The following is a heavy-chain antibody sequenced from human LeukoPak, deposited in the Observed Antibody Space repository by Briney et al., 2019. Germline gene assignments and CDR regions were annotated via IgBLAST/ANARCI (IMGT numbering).Heavy chain of an antibody. V-gene: IGHV1-69*13. CDR2: IIPIFGTA. CDR1: GYTFSSYA. J-gene: IGHJ4*02. CDR3: ASSGDSGSYYASFDY. Sequence: ASVKVSCKASGYTFSSYAISWVRQAPGQGLEWMGGIIPIFGTANYAQKFQGRVTITADESTSTAYMELSSLRSEDTAVYYCASSGDSGSYYASFDYWGQGTLVTVSS. D-gene: IGHD3-10*01.